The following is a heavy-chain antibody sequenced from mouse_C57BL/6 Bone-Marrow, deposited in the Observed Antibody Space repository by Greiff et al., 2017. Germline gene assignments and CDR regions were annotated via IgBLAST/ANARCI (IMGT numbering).Heavy chain of an antibody. Sequence: EVKVVESGGDLVKPGGSLKLSCAASGFTFSSYGMSWVRQTPDKRLEWVATISSGGSYTYYPDSVKGRFTISRDNAKNTLYLQMSSLKSEDTAMYYCASLGLSYAMDYWGQGTSVTVSS. V-gene: IGHV5-6*01. CDR2: ISSGGSYT. CDR3: ASLGLSYAMDY. CDR1: GFTFSSYG. D-gene: IGHD4-1*01. J-gene: IGHJ4*01.